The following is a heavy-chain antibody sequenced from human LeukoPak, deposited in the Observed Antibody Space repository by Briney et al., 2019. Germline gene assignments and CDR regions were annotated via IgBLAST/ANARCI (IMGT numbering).Heavy chain of an antibody. CDR3: ASRQGSGSYPYYFDY. Sequence: SETLSLTCAVYGGSFSGYYWSWIRQPPGKGLEWIGEINHSGSTNYNPSLKSRVTISVDTSKNQFSLKLSSVTAADTAVYYCASRQGSGSYPYYFDYWGQGTLVTVSS. V-gene: IGHV4-34*01. J-gene: IGHJ4*02. CDR2: INHSGST. D-gene: IGHD3-10*01. CDR1: GGSFSGYY.